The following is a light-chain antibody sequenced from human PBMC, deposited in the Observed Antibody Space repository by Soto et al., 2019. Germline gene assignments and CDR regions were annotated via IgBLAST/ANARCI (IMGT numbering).Light chain of an antibody. CDR1: LAISSY. CDR2: EAS. CDR3: QQSYITPLT. J-gene: IGKJ4*01. V-gene: IGKV1-39*01. Sequence: DIQVTQSPSSLSASVGDRVTITCRASLAISSYLNWFQQNPGKAPKPLIYEASNLQSGVPSRFSGSGSGTDFTLTISSLQPEDFATYYCQQSYITPLTFGGGTKVEIK.